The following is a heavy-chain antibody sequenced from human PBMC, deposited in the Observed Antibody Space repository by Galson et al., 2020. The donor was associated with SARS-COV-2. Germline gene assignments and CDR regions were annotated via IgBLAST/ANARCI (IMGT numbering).Heavy chain of an antibody. CDR3: ASARGYYGSGSYYTFDY. Sequence: ASVKVSCKASGYTFTGYYMHWVRQAPGQGLEWMGWINPNSGGTNYAQKFQGRVTMTRDTSISTAYMELSRLRSDDTDVYYCASARGYYGSGSYYTFDYWGQGTLVTVSS. CDR2: INPNSGGT. CDR1: GYTFTGYY. V-gene: IGHV1-2*02. J-gene: IGHJ4*02. D-gene: IGHD3-10*01.